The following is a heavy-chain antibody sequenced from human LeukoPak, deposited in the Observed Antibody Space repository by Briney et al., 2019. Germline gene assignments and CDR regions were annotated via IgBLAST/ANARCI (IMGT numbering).Heavy chain of an antibody. CDR2: IYTSGST. CDR3: ARLRGYCSSTSCLLRGNWFDP. J-gene: IGHJ5*02. CDR1: GGSISSYY. V-gene: IGHV4-4*09. D-gene: IGHD2-2*01. Sequence: SVTLSLTCTVSGGSISSYYWSWIRQPPGKGLEWIGYIYTSGSTNSNPSLKSRVTISVDTSKNQFSLKLSSVTAADPAVYYCARLRGYCSSTSCLLRGNWFDPWGQGTLVTVSS.